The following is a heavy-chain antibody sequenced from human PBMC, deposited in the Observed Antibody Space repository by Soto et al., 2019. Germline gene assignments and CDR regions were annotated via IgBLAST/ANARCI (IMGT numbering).Heavy chain of an antibody. J-gene: IGHJ5*02. V-gene: IGHV4-31*03. CDR2: VYYGGNT. CDR1: GASISSGGYY. Sequence: PSETLSLTCTVSGASISSGGYYWTWIRQHPGKGLEWIGYVYYGGNTNFNPSLRSRVAMSVDRSKNQFSLELKSVTVADTAVYFCARDRSGSRYCSHLWGPGTLDTVST. D-gene: IGHD1-26*01. CDR3: ARDRSGSRYCSHL.